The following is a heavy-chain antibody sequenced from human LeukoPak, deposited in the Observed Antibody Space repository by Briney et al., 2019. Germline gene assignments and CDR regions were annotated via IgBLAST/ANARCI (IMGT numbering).Heavy chain of an antibody. J-gene: IGHJ4*02. CDR2: ISGSGGST. CDR1: GFTFSSYA. V-gene: IGHV3-23*01. CDR3: ARAYYYDSGSYYGHFDD. D-gene: IGHD3-10*01. Sequence: HPGGSLRLPCAASGFTFSSYAMSWVRQAPGKGLEWVSAISGSGGSTYYADSVKGRFTISRDNSKSTLYLQMNSLRAEDTALYYCARAYYYDSGSYYGHFDDWGRGTSVTVSS.